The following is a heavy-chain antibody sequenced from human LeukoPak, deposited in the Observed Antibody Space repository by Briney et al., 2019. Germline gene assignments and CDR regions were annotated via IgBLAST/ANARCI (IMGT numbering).Heavy chain of an antibody. CDR3: ARGELLWFGEFTVYYYGMDV. D-gene: IGHD3-10*01. CDR2: ISAYNGNT. J-gene: IGHJ6*04. Sequence: ASVKVPCKASGYTFTSYGISWVRQAPGQGLEWMGWISAYNGNTNYAQKLQGRVTMTTDTSTSTAYMELRSLRSDDTAVYYCARGELLWFGEFTVYYYGMDVWGKGTTVTVSS. V-gene: IGHV1-18*04. CDR1: GYTFTSYG.